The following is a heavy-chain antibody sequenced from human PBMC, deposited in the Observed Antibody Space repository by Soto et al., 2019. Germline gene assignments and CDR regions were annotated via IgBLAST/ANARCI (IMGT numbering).Heavy chain of an antibody. J-gene: IGHJ2*01. CDR2: ISYDGSNK. CDR3: FQAEDGIRDVRSVSAFLLNRSSDL. V-gene: IGHV3-30-3*01. D-gene: IGHD3-10*02. Sequence: GKGLEWVAAISYDGSNKYYADSGKGRFTISRDNSKNTLYLQMNSLRAEDTAVFFFFQAEDGIRDVRSVSAFLLNRSSDL.